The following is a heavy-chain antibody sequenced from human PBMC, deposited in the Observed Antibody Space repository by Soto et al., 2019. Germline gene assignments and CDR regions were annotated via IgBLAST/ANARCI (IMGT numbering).Heavy chain of an antibody. J-gene: IGHJ3*02. Sequence: GGLLRLSCAASGFTFSSYSMNWVRQAPGKGLEWVSSISGSSGCTYYADSVKGRFTISRDNSKNTLYLQMNSLRAEDTAVYYCTSHLGELSFPRAFDIWGQGTMVTVSS. D-gene: IGHD3-16*02. CDR2: ISGSSGCT. CDR1: GFTFSSYS. CDR3: TSHLGELSFPRAFDI. V-gene: IGHV3-21*04.